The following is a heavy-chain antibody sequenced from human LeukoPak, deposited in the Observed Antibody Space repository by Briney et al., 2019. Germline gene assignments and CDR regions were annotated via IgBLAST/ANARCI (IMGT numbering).Heavy chain of an antibody. CDR1: GFTFSSYS. V-gene: IGHV3-21*01. Sequence: GGSLRLSCAASGFTFSSYSMNWVRQAPGKGLEWVSSISSSSSYIYYADSVKGRFTISRDNAKNSLYLQMNSLRAEDTAVYYCARIPFPMVRGVTAYYYYGMDVWGKGTTVTVSS. CDR2: ISSSSSYI. CDR3: ARIPFPMVRGVTAYYYYGMDV. D-gene: IGHD3-10*01. J-gene: IGHJ6*04.